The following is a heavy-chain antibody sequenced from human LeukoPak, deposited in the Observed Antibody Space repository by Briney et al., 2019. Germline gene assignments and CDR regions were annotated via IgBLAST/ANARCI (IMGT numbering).Heavy chain of an antibody. CDR1: GFPFSSYA. Sequence: GSLRLSCAASGFPFSSYAMTWVRQAPGKGLEWVSGISSSGGTTYHADPVKGRFTISRDNSKTTLYLQMNSLRAEDTAVYYCVRKASYYDSSEDGYFDLWGRGTLVTVSS. CDR2: ISSSGGTT. J-gene: IGHJ2*01. V-gene: IGHV3-23*01. D-gene: IGHD3-22*01. CDR3: VRKASYYDSSEDGYFDL.